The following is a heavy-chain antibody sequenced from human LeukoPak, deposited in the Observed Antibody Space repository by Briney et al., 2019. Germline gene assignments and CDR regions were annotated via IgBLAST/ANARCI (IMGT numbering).Heavy chain of an antibody. J-gene: IGHJ6*03. CDR1: GYSFTSYW. Sequence: GESLKISCKGSGYSFTSYWIGWVRQMPGKGLEWMGIIYPGDSDTRYSPSFQGQVTISADKSIRTAYLQWSSLKASDTAMYYCARHRRDGYNPYYYYYMDVWGKGTTVTVSS. D-gene: IGHD5-24*01. V-gene: IGHV5-51*01. CDR2: IYPGDSDT. CDR3: ARHRRDGYNPYYYYYMDV.